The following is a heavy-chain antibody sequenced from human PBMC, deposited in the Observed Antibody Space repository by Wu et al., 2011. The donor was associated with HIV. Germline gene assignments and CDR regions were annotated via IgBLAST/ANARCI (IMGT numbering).Heavy chain of an antibody. V-gene: IGHV5-51*01. J-gene: IGHJ5*02. CDR2: IYPGDSDT. Sequence: VQLVQSGAEVKKPGESLKISCKGSGYSFTSYWIGWVRQMPGKGPEWMGIIYPGDSDTRYSPSFQGQVTISADKSISTAYLQWSSLKASDTAMYYCARRHGYGEQSEVWFDPWGQGTLVTVSS. CDR3: ARRHGYGEQSEVWFDP. D-gene: IGHD5-12*01. CDR1: GYSFTSYW.